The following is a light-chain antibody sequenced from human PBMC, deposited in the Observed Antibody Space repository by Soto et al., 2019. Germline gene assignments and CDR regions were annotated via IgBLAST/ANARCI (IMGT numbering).Light chain of an antibody. Sequence: EFVLTQSPGTLSLCPGERATLSCRASQSVSSSYLAWYQQKPGQAPRLLIYGASSRATGIPDRFSGSGSGTDFTLTISRLEPEDFAVYYCQQYGSSQGLTFGGGTKVDIK. V-gene: IGKV3-20*01. CDR2: GAS. CDR1: QSVSSSY. CDR3: QQYGSSQGLT. J-gene: IGKJ4*01.